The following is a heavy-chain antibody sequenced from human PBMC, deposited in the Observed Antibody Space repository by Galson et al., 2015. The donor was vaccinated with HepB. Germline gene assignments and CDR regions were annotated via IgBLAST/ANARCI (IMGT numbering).Heavy chain of an antibody. D-gene: IGHD3-10*01. V-gene: IGHV2-70*11. CDR2: IDWDDDK. J-gene: IGHJ4*02. Sequence: PALVKPTQTLTLTCTFSGFSLSTSGMCVSWIRQPPGKALEWLARIDWDDDKYYSTSLKTRLTISKDTSKNQVVLTMTNMDPVDTATCYCARSYGSGSYWEYYFDYWGQGTLVTVSS. CDR3: ARSYGSGSYWEYYFDY. CDR1: GFSLSTSGMC.